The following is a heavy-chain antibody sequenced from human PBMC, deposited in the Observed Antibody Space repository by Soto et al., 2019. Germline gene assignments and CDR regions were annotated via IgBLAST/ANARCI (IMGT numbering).Heavy chain of an antibody. Sequence: ASVKVSCKASGYTFTSYGISWVRQATGQGLEWMGWISAYNGNTNYAQKLQGRVTMTTDTSTSTAYMELRSLRSDDTAVYYCARLPSGLRPYDYWGQGTPVTVFS. CDR2: ISAYNGNT. CDR3: ARLPSGLRPYDY. V-gene: IGHV1-18*04. D-gene: IGHD5-12*01. J-gene: IGHJ4*02. CDR1: GYTFTSYG.